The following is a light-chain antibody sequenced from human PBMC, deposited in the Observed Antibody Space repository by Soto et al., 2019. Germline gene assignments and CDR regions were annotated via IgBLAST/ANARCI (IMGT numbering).Light chain of an antibody. CDR3: QQYNSYWT. Sequence: DIQMTQSVSTLSATVEDRVTITCRASQSISNWLAWHQQRPGKAPKLLIYDASSLESGVPSRFSGSGSGTEFTLTISSLQPDDFATYYCQQYNSYWTFCQVTKVDVK. CDR1: QSISNW. J-gene: IGKJ1*01. V-gene: IGKV1-5*01. CDR2: DAS.